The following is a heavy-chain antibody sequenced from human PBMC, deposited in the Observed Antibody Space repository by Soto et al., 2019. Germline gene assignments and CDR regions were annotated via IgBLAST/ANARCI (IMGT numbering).Heavy chain of an antibody. V-gene: IGHV1-69*06. CDR1: GGALSSYA. CDR2: IIPSSATT. Sequence: QVQLVQSGAEVKKPGSSVKVSCKASGGALSSYAISWVRQAPGQGLEWVGGIIPSSATTNYAQKFRARGTITADTSTNTAYMELRSLRPEDTAVYYCARSRGWPVTMRSYYFGLDVWGQGTTVTVSS. J-gene: IGHJ6*02. CDR3: ARSRGWPVTMRSYYFGLDV. D-gene: IGHD4-17*01.